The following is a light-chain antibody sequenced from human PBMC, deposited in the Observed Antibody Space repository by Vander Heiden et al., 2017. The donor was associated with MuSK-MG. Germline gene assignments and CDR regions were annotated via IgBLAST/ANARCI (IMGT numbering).Light chain of an antibody. J-gene: IGLJ3*02. CDR3: APWDDSLNGPV. Sequence: YVLTQPPSASGAPGQRVTISCSASSPQLRRNTVRWYQQLPGTAPNLLIYSNNQRPSGVPDRFSGSKSGTSASLAISGLQSEDEADYYCAPWDDSLNGPVFGGGTKLTVL. CDR1: SPQLRRNT. V-gene: IGLV1-44*01. CDR2: SNN.